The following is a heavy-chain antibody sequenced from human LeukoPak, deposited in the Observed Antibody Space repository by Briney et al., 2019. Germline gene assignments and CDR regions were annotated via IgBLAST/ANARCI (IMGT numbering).Heavy chain of an antibody. D-gene: IGHD4-11*01. V-gene: IGHV4-59*01. J-gene: IGHJ5*01. Sequence: SETLSLTCTVSGGSISGYFWSWIRQPPGKGLEFIGYIYYTGSTNYNPSLKSRVIMSVDTSTNQLSLMLTSVTAADTAVYYCARFATVTVPNWLDSWGQGTLVTVSS. CDR1: GGSISGYF. CDR3: ARFATVTVPNWLDS. CDR2: IYYTGST.